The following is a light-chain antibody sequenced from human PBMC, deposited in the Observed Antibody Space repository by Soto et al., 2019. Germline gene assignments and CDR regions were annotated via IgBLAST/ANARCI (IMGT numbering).Light chain of an antibody. CDR2: EGS. CDR1: SSDVGGYNY. V-gene: IGLV2-14*01. CDR3: NSYTGSGIV. Sequence: QSVLTPPASVSGSHGQSITLSCTGSSSDVGGYNYVSWYQHHPGKAPKLMIYEGSNRPSGVSYRFSGSKSGNTASLTISGLQAEDEADYYCNSYTGSGIVFGTGTKVTVL. J-gene: IGLJ1*01.